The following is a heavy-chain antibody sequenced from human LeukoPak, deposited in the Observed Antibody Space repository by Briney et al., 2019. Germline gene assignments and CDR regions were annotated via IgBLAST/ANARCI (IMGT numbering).Heavy chain of an antibody. Sequence: GGSLRLSCAASGFTFRNHWMHWVRQTPGRGLVWVSCISSDGSSTTYADSVKGRFTISRDNAKNTLYLQMNNLRAEDTAMYYCARDQRVTGRPDIDYWGQGTLVIVSS. D-gene: IGHD6-6*01. CDR3: ARDQRVTGRPDIDY. CDR2: ISSDGSST. CDR1: GFTFRNHW. J-gene: IGHJ4*02. V-gene: IGHV3-74*03.